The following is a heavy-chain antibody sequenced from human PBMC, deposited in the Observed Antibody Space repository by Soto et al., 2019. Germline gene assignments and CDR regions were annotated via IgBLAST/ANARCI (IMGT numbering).Heavy chain of an antibody. CDR1: GFTFRSYS. CDR2: ISSSSSYI. CDR3: ARTSYYDFWSGYYDFDY. J-gene: IGHJ4*02. V-gene: IGHV3-21*01. D-gene: IGHD3-3*01. Sequence: GGSLRLSCAASGFTFRSYSMNWVRQAPGKGLEWVSSISSSSSYIYYADSVKGRFTISRDNAKNSLYLQMNSLRAEDTAVYYCARTSYYDFWSGYYDFDYWGQGTLVTVSS.